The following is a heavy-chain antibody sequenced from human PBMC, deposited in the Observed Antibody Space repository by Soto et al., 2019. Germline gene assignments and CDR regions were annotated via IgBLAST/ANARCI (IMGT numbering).Heavy chain of an antibody. Sequence: SETLPLTGTVWNDCITSSRHYGACIREAPGKGLEWIWTIFYTGATYYNPSLASRGTLSVDTSKNQISLLLNSAAVADTALSFCARPGPTPYRPFYYFGLDVWGQGTTVTVSS. CDR3: ARPGPTPYRPFYYFGLDV. D-gene: IGHD3-16*02. CDR2: IFYTGAT. V-gene: IGHV4-39*01. CDR1: NDCITSSRHY. J-gene: IGHJ6*02.